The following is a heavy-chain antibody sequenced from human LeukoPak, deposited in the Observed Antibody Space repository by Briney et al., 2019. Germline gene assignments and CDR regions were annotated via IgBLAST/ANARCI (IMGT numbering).Heavy chain of an antibody. CDR3: ARGVDIVATIDY. CDR1: GVTFSSYS. J-gene: IGHJ4*02. V-gene: IGHV3-21*01. CDR2: ISSSSSYI. D-gene: IGHD5-12*01. Sequence: GGSLRLSCAASGVTFSSYSMNCVRQAPGKGLEWVSSISSSSSYIYYADSVKGRFTISRGNAKNSLYLQMNSLRAEDTAVYYCARGVDIVATIDYWGQGTLVTVSS.